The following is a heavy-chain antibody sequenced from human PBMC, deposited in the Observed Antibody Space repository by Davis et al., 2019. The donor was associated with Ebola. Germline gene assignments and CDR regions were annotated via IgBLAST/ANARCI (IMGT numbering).Heavy chain of an antibody. V-gene: IGHV3-33*08. Sequence: GGSLRLSCAASGFTFSSYGMHWVRQAPGQGLEWVAVIWYDGSNKYYADSVKGRFTISRDNSKNTLYLQMNSLRAEDTAVYYCARGRGYSYGDGFDYWGQGTLVTVSS. CDR1: GFTFSSYG. CDR2: IWYDGSNK. J-gene: IGHJ4*02. CDR3: ARGRGYSYGDGFDY. D-gene: IGHD5-18*01.